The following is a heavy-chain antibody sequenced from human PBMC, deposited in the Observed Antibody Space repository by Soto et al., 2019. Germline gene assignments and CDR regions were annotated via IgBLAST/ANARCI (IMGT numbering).Heavy chain of an antibody. D-gene: IGHD6-13*01. V-gene: IGHV3-21*01. J-gene: IGHJ6*02. CDR3: ARHIAAAGTYYYGMDV. Sequence: LRLSCAASGFTFRSYSMNWVRQARVKGLEFVSSISSSSSYKYYADSVKGRFTISRDNAKNSLYLQMNSLRAEDTAVYYCARHIAAAGTYYYGMDVWGQGTTVTVSS. CDR2: ISSSSSYK. CDR1: GFTFRSYS.